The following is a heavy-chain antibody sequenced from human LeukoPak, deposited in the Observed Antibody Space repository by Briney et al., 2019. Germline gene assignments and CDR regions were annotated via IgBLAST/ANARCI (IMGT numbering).Heavy chain of an antibody. D-gene: IGHD2-2*01. V-gene: IGHV4-39*01. CDR2: VYYTGTT. J-gene: IGHJ4*02. Sequence: SDTLSLTCSVSGGPISNITCDWGWIRRPPGKGLEWIGGVYYTGTTYYSPSLNSRVTVSIDTSNKRFSLRLTSVTAADTAVYYCARRAVVAAAVSYFDYWGQGILVTVSS. CDR1: GGPISNITCD. CDR3: ARRAVVAAAVSYFDY.